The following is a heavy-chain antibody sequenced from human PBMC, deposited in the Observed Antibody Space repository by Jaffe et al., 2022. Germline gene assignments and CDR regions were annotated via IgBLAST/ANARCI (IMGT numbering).Heavy chain of an antibody. CDR1: GYTFTSYG. V-gene: IGHV1-18*01. CDR2: ISAYNGNT. J-gene: IGHJ6*03. D-gene: IGHD3-10*01. Sequence: QGQLVQSGAEVKKPGASVKVSCKAFGYTFTSYGISWVRQAPGQGLEWMGWISAYNGNTNYAQKLQGRVTMTTDTSTSTAYMELRSLRSDDTAVYYCARDTYYYGSGSSLDYMDVWGKGTTVTVSS. CDR3: ARDTYYYGSGSSLDYMDV.